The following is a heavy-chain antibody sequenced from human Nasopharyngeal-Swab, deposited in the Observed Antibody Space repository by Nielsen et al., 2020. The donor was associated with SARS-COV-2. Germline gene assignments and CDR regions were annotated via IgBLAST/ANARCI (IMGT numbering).Heavy chain of an antibody. D-gene: IGHD2-2*01. CDR1: GFTFSNYW. CDR3: ARDKVVVVPAAIYYYGMDV. V-gene: IGHV3-74*01. J-gene: IGHJ6*02. Sequence: GGSLRLSCAASGFTFSNYWMHWVRQAPGKGLAWVSRINGDGSSTSYADSVKGRFTISRDNAKNTLYLQMNSLRAEDTAVYYCARDKVVVVPAAIYYYGMDVWGQGTTVTVSS. CDR2: INGDGSST.